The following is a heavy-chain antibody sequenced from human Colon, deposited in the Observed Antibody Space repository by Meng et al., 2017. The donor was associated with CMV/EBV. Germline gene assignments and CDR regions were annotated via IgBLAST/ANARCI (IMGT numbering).Heavy chain of an antibody. V-gene: IGHV2-5*02. CDR1: GFSLDSHGVG. J-gene: IGHJ4*02. CDR3: SRRRTSIPFDY. D-gene: IGHD2-21*01. Sequence: QIPLKESGPTLVKPTQTLTLTCTLSGFSLDSHGVGVGWIRQPPGKAPEWVALIYWDDDKRYSPSLENRLTITKDTSKNQVVLTMTDMGPMDTATYFCSRRRTSIPFDYWGQGILVTVSS. CDR2: IYWDDDK.